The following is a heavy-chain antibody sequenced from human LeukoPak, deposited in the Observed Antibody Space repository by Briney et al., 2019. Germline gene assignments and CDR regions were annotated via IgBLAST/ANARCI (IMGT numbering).Heavy chain of an antibody. CDR2: IYWNDGK. V-gene: IGHV2-5*01. Sequence: SGPTLVNPTQTLTLTCTFSGFSLSTSGVGVGWIRQPPGKALEWLALIYWNDGKRYSPSLKSRLTITKDTSKNQVVLTMSNMDPVDTATYYCAHRQEALYYFDYWGQGTLVTVSS. J-gene: IGHJ4*02. CDR3: AHRQEALYYFDY. CDR1: GFSLSTSGVG.